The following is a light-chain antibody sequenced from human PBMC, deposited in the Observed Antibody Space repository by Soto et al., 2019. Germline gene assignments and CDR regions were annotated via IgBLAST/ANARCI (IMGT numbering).Light chain of an antibody. J-gene: IGLJ2*01. CDR1: NIGSKS. CDR2: YDS. V-gene: IGLV3-21*04. CDR3: QVWDSSSEYVA. Sequence: SYELTQPPSVSVAPGKTARITCGGNNIGSKSVHWYQQKPGQAPVLVIYYDSDRPSGIPERFSGSNSGNTATLTISRVEAGDEADYYCQVWDSSSEYVAFGGGTKLTVL.